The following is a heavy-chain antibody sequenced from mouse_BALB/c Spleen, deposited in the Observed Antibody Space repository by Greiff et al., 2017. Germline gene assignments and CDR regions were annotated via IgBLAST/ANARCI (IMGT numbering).Heavy chain of an antibody. D-gene: IGHD2-2*01. J-gene: IGHJ3*01. V-gene: IGHV1-26*01. CDR1: GYSFTGYS. CDR2: IIPYNGGT. CDR3: ARKGGYDGLAY. Sequence: EVQLQESGPELVKPAASLSISCTVSGYSFTGYSMNWVKQSHGENIEWIGLIIPYNGGTSYNQKFNGKATLTVDKSSSTAYLEFLSLTSEDSAVCYGARKGGYDGLAYWGEGTLVTVSA.